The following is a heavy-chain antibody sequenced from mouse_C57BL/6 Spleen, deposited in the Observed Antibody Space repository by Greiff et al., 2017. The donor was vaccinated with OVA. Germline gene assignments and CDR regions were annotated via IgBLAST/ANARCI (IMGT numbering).Heavy chain of an antibody. D-gene: IGHD1-1*01. V-gene: IGHV5-17*01. CDR3: ARRDYYGSSYDWFAY. CDR1: GFTFSDYG. Sequence: EVQVVESGGGLVKPGGSLKLSCAASGFTFSDYGMHWVRQAPEKGLEWVAYISSGSSTIYYADTVKGRFTISRDNAKNTLFLQMTSLRSEDTAMYYCARRDYYGSSYDWFAYWGQGTLVTVSA. J-gene: IGHJ3*01. CDR2: ISSGSSTI.